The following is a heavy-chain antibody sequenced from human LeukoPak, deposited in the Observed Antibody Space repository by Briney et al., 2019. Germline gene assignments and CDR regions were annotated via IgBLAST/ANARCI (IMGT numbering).Heavy chain of an antibody. V-gene: IGHV3-33*01. CDR1: GFTFSHYA. D-gene: IGHD3-10*01. CDR3: ARDVVLGSGSCAS. Sequence: GRSLRLSCAASGFTFSHYAMHWVRQAPGNGLEWVAVIWYAGTNTTVSDSVKGRFTVSRDNAKNTLFLQMNSLRAEDTAVYFCARDVVLGSGSCASWGQGTLVTVSS. CDR2: IWYAGTNT. J-gene: IGHJ4*02.